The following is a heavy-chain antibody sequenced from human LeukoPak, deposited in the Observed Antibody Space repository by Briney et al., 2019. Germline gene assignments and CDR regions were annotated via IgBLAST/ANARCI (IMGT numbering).Heavy chain of an antibody. D-gene: IGHD3/OR15-3a*01. CDR2: IYYRGDI. V-gene: IGHV4-59*03. Sequence: PSETLSLTCSVSDGSIRTYYWSWIRQSPGQGLEWIGNIYYRGDINYNHSLKSRVIISIDTSKNQFSLKVTSLTAADTAVYYCATNKDWAEADWGQGTLVIVSS. CDR3: ATNKDWAEAD. CDR1: DGSIRTYY. J-gene: IGHJ4*02.